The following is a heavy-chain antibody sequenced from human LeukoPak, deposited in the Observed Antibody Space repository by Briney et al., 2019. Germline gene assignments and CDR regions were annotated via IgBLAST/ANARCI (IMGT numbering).Heavy chain of an antibody. J-gene: IGHJ4*02. D-gene: IGHD3-22*01. CDR3: ARDSQNRYYYDSSGYSPLWY. CDR1: GYTFTSYS. Sequence: EASVKVSCKASGYTFTSYSISWVRQAPGQGLEWMGRISAYNGNTNYAQKLQGRVTMTTDTSTSTAYMELRSLRSDDTAVYYCARDSQNRYYYDSSGYSPLWYWGQGTLVTVSS. V-gene: IGHV1-18*01. CDR2: ISAYNGNT.